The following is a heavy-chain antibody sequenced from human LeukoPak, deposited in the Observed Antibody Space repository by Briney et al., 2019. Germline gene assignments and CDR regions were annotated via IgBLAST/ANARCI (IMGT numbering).Heavy chain of an antibody. Sequence: GGSLRLSCAASGFTVSSNYMSWVRQAPGMGLEWVSVIYSGGSTYYADSVKGRFTISRDNSKNTLYLQMNSLRAEDTAVYYCARMESTTVDYWGQGTLVTVSS. CDR3: ARMESTTVDY. CDR1: GFTVSSNY. CDR2: IYSGGST. V-gene: IGHV3-53*01. J-gene: IGHJ4*02. D-gene: IGHD4-17*01.